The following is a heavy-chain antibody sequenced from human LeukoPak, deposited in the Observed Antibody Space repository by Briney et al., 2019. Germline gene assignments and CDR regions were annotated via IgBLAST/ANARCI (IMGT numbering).Heavy chain of an antibody. J-gene: IGHJ4*02. Sequence: KPSETLSLTCTVSGGSISSYYWSWIRQPAGKGLEWIGRIYTSGSINYNPSLKSRVTMSVDTSKNQFSLKLSPVTAADTAVYYCATGLLEPPRYWGQGTLVTVSS. CDR3: ATGLLEPPRY. D-gene: IGHD1-1*01. CDR2: IYTSGSI. V-gene: IGHV4-4*07. CDR1: GGSISSYY.